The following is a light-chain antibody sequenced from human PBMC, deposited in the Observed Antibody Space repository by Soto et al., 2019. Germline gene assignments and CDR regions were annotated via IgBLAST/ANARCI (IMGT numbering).Light chain of an antibody. Sequence: DIQMTQSPSSLSASVGDRVTITCRASQSISSNLNWYQQKPGKAPKLLIYAASSLQSGVPSRFSGSGSGTDFTLTISSLQPEDFATYYCQQSYSTLAYTFGQGTKLEIK. CDR2: AAS. CDR1: QSISSN. CDR3: QQSYSTLAYT. J-gene: IGKJ2*01. V-gene: IGKV1-39*01.